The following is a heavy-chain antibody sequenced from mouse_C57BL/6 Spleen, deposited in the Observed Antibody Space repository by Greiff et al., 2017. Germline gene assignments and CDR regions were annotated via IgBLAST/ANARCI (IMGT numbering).Heavy chain of an antibody. CDR2: ISYVGSN. V-gene: IGHV3-6*01. CDR3: ASDRPYGNYGFAY. Sequence: ESGPGFVKLSQSLSLTCSVTGYPTTSGYYWNWIRQFPGNKLELMGFISYVGSNNYNPSFKNRIAVTRYTSKDQFILRLNSVTTEDAATYYCASDRPYGNYGFAYWGQGTLVTVSA. J-gene: IGHJ3*01. D-gene: IGHD2-1*01. CDR1: GYPTTSGYY.